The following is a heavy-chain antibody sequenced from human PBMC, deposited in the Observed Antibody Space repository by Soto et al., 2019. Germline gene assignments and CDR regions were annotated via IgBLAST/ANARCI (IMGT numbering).Heavy chain of an antibody. J-gene: IGHJ5*02. V-gene: IGHV3-49*03. CDR3: TRDSKLALYYYDSSGYYSNWFDP. CDR2: IRSKAYGGTT. CDR1: GFTFGDYA. Sequence: LRLSCTASGFTFGDYAMSWFRQAPGKGLEWVGFIRSKAYGGTTEYAASVKGRFTIPRDDSKSIAYLQMNSLKTEDTAVYYCTRDSKLALYYYDSSGYYSNWFDPWGQGALVTVSS. D-gene: IGHD3-22*01.